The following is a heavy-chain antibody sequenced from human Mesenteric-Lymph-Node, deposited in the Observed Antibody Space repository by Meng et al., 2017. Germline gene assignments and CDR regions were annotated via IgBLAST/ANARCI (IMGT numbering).Heavy chain of an antibody. D-gene: IGHD2-2*01. V-gene: IGHV1-18*01. CDR3: ARGWGYCSSTSCPGVWVAFAI. J-gene: IGHJ3*02. Sequence: ASVKVSCKASGYTFTSYGISWVRQAPGQGLEWMGWISAYNGNTNYAQKLQGRVTMTTDTSTSTAYMELRSLRSDDTAVYYCARGWGYCSSTSCPGVWVAFAIWGQGKKV. CDR2: ISAYNGNT. CDR1: GYTFTSYG.